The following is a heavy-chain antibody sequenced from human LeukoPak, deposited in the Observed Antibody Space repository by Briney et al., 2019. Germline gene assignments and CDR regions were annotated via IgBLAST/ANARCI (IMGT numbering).Heavy chain of an antibody. CDR3: AXXXXXXGDXXTXY. V-gene: IGHV3-30*02. D-gene: IGHD4-17*01. J-gene: IGHJ4*02. Sequence: CAASGFTFSSYAMTWVRQAPGKGLEWVAFIRYDGSNKYYADSVKGRFTISRDNSKNTLYLQMNSLRAEDTAVYYCAXXXXXXGDXXTXYWGQGTLXTVSS. CDR2: IRYDGSNK. CDR1: GFTFSSYA.